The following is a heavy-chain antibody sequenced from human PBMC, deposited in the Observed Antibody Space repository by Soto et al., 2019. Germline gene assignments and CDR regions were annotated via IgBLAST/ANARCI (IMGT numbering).Heavy chain of an antibody. CDR3: ASDPIAARDD. J-gene: IGHJ4*02. Sequence: EVQLLESGGGLVQPGGSLRLSCAASGFSFSSYAMSWVRQAPGKGLEWVSAISGSGGSTYYADSVKGRFTISRDNAKNSLYLQMNSLRAEDTAVYYCASDPIAARDDWGQGTLVTVSS. CDR2: ISGSGGST. V-gene: IGHV3-23*01. CDR1: GFSFSSYA. D-gene: IGHD6-6*01.